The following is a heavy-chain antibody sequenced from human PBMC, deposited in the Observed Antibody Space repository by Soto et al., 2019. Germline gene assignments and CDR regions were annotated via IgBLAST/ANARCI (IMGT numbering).Heavy chain of an antibody. D-gene: IGHD3-22*01. V-gene: IGHV4-39*01. Sequence: ASETLSLTCTVSGGSISSSSYYWGWIRQPPGKGLEWIGSIYYSGSTYYNPSLKSRVTISVDTSKNQFSLKLSSVTAADTAVYYCASRYYYDSDNWFDPWGQGTLVTVSS. CDR2: IYYSGST. CDR1: GGSISSSSYY. CDR3: ASRYYYDSDNWFDP. J-gene: IGHJ5*02.